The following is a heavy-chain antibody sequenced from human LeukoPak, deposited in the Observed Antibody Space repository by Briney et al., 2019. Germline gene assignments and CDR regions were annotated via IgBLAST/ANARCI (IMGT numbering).Heavy chain of an antibody. CDR1: GFTFSSYD. Sequence: PGGSLRLSCAASGFTFSSYDMHGVRQATGKGLEWVSAIGTAGDTYYPGSVKGRFTISRENAKNSLYLQMNSLRAGDTAVYYCARGGNRYCSGGSCYMFDYWGQGTLVTVSS. J-gene: IGHJ4*02. V-gene: IGHV3-13*01. D-gene: IGHD2-15*01. CDR3: ARGGNRYCSGGSCYMFDY. CDR2: IGTAGDT.